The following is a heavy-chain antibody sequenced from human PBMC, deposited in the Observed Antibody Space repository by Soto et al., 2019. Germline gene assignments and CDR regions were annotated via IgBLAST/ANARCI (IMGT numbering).Heavy chain of an antibody. V-gene: IGHV3-74*01. J-gene: IGHJ4*02. CDR2: INRDGSST. D-gene: IGHD1-1*01. Sequence: GGSLRLSCAASGFTFRSYWMHWVRQAPGKGLVWVSRINRDGSSTSYADSVKGRVTISRDTAKNTLYLQMNSLRAEDTVVYYCAREIVTTGEYYFDSWGLGTLVTVSS. CDR3: AREIVTTGEYYFDS. CDR1: GFTFRSYW.